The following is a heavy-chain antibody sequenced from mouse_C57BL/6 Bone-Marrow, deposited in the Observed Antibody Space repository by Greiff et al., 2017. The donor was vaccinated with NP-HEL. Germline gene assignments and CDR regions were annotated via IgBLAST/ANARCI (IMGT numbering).Heavy chain of an antibody. J-gene: IGHJ2*01. CDR3: ARVTTVVPFDY. CDR2: INPNNGGT. D-gene: IGHD1-1*01. Sequence: EVHLVESGPELVKPGASVKMSCKASGYTFTDYNMHWVKQSHGKSLEWIGYINPNNGGTSYNQKFKGKATLTVNKSSSTAYMELRSLTSEDSAVYYCARVTTVVPFDYWGQGTTLTVSS. CDR1: GYTFTDYN. V-gene: IGHV1-22*01.